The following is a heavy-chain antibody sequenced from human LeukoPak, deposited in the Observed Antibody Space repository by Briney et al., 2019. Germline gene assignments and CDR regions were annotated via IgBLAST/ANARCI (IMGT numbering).Heavy chain of an antibody. Sequence: GGSLRLSCAASGFTFSTYAMHWVRQAPGKGLQWVSVIYSGDNTYYADSVKGRFTISRDRSKNTLYLDMNSLRAEDTAVYYCARIQGGYSYGFVDYWGHGTLVTVSS. CDR1: GFTFSTYA. CDR2: IYSGDNT. J-gene: IGHJ4*01. V-gene: IGHV3-53*01. D-gene: IGHD5-18*01. CDR3: ARIQGGYSYGFVDY.